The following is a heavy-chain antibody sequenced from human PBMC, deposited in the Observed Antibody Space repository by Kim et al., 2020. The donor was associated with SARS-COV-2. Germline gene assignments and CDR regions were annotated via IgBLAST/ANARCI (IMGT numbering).Heavy chain of an antibody. V-gene: IGHV1-8*01. J-gene: IGHJ6*03. D-gene: IGHD3-9*01. Sequence: ASVKVSCKASGYTFTSYDINWVRQATGQGLEWMGWMNPNSGNTGYAQKFQGRVTMTRNTSISTAYMELSSLRSEDTAVYYCARGNDILTGYPYSFYYYYYMEVWGKGTTVTVSS. CDR1: GYTFTSYD. CDR3: ARGNDILTGYPYSFYYYYYMEV. CDR2: MNPNSGNT.